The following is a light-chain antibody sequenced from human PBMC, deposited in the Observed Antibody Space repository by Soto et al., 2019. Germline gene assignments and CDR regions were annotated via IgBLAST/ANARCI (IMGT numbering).Light chain of an antibody. CDR1: QSISSY. J-gene: IGKJ1*01. V-gene: IGKV1-39*01. CDR3: QQYSIWRT. Sequence: DIQMTQSPSALSASVGDRVTITCRASQSISSYLNWYQQKPGKAPKLLIYAASSLQSGVPSRFSGSGSGTEFTLTISSLQSEDFAVYYCQQYSIWRTFGQGTKVDIK. CDR2: AAS.